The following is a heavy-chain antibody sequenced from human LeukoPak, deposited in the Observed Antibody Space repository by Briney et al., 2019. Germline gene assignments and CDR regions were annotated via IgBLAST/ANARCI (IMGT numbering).Heavy chain of an antibody. J-gene: IGHJ4*02. CDR3: AREVPYYHDSSGYFDY. V-gene: IGHV4-4*02. CDR1: GGSINSTNW. Sequence: SETLSLTCEVSGGSINSTNWWTWVRLPPGKGLEWIGSIYYSGSTYYNPSLKSRVTLSVDTSNNQFSLTLSSVTAADAAVYYCAREVPYYHDSSGYFDYWGQGTLVTVSS. D-gene: IGHD3-22*01. CDR2: IYYSGST.